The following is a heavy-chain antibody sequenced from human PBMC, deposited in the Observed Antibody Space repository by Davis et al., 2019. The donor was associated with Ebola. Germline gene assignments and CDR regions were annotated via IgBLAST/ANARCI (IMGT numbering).Heavy chain of an antibody. Sequence: PGGSLRLSCVASEFSFRSYWFHWVRQAPGKWLEWVSRIGTDGSTTNYADSVRGRFTISRDNAKNTLFLQMNSLRADDTAVYYCATDVGGRAGYWGQGTLVTVSS. CDR2: IGTDGSTT. V-gene: IGHV3-74*01. CDR1: EFSFRSYW. CDR3: ATDVGGRAGY. J-gene: IGHJ4*02.